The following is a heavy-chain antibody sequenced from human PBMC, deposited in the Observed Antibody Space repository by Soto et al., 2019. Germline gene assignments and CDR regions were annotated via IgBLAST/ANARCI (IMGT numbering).Heavy chain of an antibody. CDR2: INAGNGNT. CDR3: ARSIVVVTALDY. D-gene: IGHD2-21*02. V-gene: IGHV1-3*05. CDR1: GYTFTSSA. J-gene: IGHJ4*02. Sequence: QVQLVQSGAEEKKPGASVKVSCKASGYTFTSSAMHWVRQAPGQRLAWIGWINAGNGNTKHSQKLQGRVTITSATSASTAYMELSSLRSEDTSVYYCARSIVVVTALDYWGQGTLVTVSS.